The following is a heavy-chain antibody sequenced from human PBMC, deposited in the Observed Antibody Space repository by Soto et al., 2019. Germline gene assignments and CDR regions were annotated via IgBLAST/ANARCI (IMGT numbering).Heavy chain of an antibody. D-gene: IGHD3-10*01. J-gene: IGHJ4*02. CDR2: VNNGGGGT. CDR3: AKERLGRGIDY. CDR1: GFTFSNYA. Sequence: EVLLLDSGGGLVQPGGSLRLSCAASGFTFSNYAMTWVRQAPGKGPEWISTVNNGGGGTYYADSVKGRFTISRDNSKNTLYLQVSSLRAHDTAVYYCAKERLGRGIDYWGQGILVTVSS. V-gene: IGHV3-23*01.